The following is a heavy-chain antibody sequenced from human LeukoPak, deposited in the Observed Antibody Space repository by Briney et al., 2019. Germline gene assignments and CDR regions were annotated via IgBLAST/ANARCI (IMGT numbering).Heavy chain of an antibody. D-gene: IGHD4-17*01. CDR3: AKGTMTTVIDPHQGIDY. J-gene: IGHJ4*02. CDR1: GFTFDDYA. V-gene: IGHV3-9*01. CDR2: ISWNSGSI. Sequence: GGSLRLSCAASGFTFDDYAMHWVRQVPGKGLEWVSGISWNSGSIGFADSVKGRFTISRDNAKNSVYLQMNSLTTEDTAFYYCAKGTMTTVIDPHQGIDYWGQGTLVTVSS.